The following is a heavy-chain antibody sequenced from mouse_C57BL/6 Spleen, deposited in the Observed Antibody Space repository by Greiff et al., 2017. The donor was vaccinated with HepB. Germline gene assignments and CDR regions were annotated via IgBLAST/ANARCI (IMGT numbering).Heavy chain of an antibody. J-gene: IGHJ1*03. V-gene: IGHV5-9-1*02. Sequence: EVQRVESGEGLVKPGGSLKLSCAASGFTFSSYAMSWVRQTPEKRLEWVAYISSGGDYIYYADTVKGRFTISRDNARNTLYLQMSSLKSEDTAMYYGTRDEGYGSSPWYFDVWGTRTTVTVSS. CDR1: GFTFSSYA. CDR3: TRDEGYGSSPWYFDV. CDR2: ISSGGDYI. D-gene: IGHD1-1*01.